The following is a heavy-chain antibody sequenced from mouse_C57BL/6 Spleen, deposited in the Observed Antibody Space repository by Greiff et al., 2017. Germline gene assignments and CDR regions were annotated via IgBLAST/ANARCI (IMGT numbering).Heavy chain of an antibody. CDR3: TRGGWGNPFDY. J-gene: IGHJ2*01. D-gene: IGHD2-1*01. Sequence: LVESGAELVRPGASVTLSCKASGYTFTDYEMHWVKQTPVHGLEWIGAIDPETGGTAYNQKFKGKAILTADKSSSTAYMELRSLTSEDSAVYYCTRGGWGNPFDYWGQGTTLTVSS. V-gene: IGHV1-15*01. CDR1: GYTFTDYE. CDR2: IDPETGGT.